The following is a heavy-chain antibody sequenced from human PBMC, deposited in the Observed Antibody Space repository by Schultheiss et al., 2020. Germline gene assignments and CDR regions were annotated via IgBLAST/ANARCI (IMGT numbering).Heavy chain of an antibody. D-gene: IGHD2-15*01. CDR2: INPSGGST. V-gene: IGHV1-46*01. Sequence: ASVKVSCKASGSTFTSYYMHWVRQAPGQGLEWMGIINPSGGSTSYAQKFQGRVTMTRDTSTSTVYMELSSLRSEDTAVYYCARYCSGGSCYNQIDAFDIWGQGTMVTFSS. CDR1: GSTFTSYY. J-gene: IGHJ3*02. CDR3: ARYCSGGSCYNQIDAFDI.